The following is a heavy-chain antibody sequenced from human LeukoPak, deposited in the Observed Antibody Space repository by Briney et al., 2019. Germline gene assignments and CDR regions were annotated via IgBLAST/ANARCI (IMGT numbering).Heavy chain of an antibody. CDR1: GFPFSGYW. D-gene: IGHD3-22*01. CDR2: IKQDGSVT. J-gene: IGHJ1*01. Sequence: GGSLGLSCATSGFPFSGYWRSWVRQAPGKGLEGVANIKQDGSVTYYVDSVRGRFTISRDNAKNSLYLQMNSLRAEDTAVYYCARDPWPDSSGFPLHHWGQGTLVTVSS. CDR3: ARDPWPDSSGFPLHH. V-gene: IGHV3-7*03.